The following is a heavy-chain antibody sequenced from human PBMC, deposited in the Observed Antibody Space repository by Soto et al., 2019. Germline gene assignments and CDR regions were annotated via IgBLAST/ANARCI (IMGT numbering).Heavy chain of an antibody. CDR3: ASLRVLRYFDWSENDY. Sequence: GGSLRLSCAASGFTFSSYWMHWVRQAPGKGLVWVSRINSDGSSTSYADSVKGRFTISRDNAKNTLYLQMNSLRAEDTAVYYCASLRVLRYFDWSENDYWGQGTLVTVSS. V-gene: IGHV3-74*01. CDR1: GFTFSSYW. D-gene: IGHD3-9*01. CDR2: INSDGSST. J-gene: IGHJ4*02.